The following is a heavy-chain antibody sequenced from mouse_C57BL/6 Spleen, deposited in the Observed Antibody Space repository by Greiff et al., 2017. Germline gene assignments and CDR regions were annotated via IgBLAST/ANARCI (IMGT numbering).Heavy chain of an antibody. D-gene: IGHD1-1*01. CDR3: ARANYYYGSSPYYFDY. J-gene: IGHJ2*01. Sequence: VQLQQPGAELVKPGASVKLSCKASGYTFTSYWMHWVKQRPGRGLEWIGRIDPNSGGTKYNEKFKSKATLTVAKPSSTAYMQLSSLTSEDSAVYYCARANYYYGSSPYYFDYGGQGTTLTGSS. V-gene: IGHV1-72*01. CDR1: GYTFTSYW. CDR2: IDPNSGGT.